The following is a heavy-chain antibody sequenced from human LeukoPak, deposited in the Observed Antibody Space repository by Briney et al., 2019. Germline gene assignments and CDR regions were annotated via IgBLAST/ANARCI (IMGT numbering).Heavy chain of an antibody. V-gene: IGHV3-74*01. Sequence: GGSLRLSCAASGFTFGNSWVHWVRQAPGKGLVWVSLINADGSTATYADSVKGRFNISRDSARNTLSLQMNSLTIEDTAVYYCVVVVEPPDSDGFDVWGQGTMITVSS. CDR1: GFTFGNSW. J-gene: IGHJ3*01. CDR2: INADGSTA. CDR3: VVVVEPPDSDGFDV. D-gene: IGHD1-14*01.